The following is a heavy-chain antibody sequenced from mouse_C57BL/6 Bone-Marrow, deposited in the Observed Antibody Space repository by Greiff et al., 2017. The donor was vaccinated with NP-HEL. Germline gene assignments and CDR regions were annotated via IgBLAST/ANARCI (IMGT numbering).Heavy chain of an antibody. CDR3: ARKEIYDGYYDPYWYFDV. J-gene: IGHJ1*03. V-gene: IGHV1-64*01. CDR1: GYTFTSYW. Sequence: QVQLQQPGAELVKPGASVKLSCKASGYTFTSYWMHWVKQRPGQGLEWIGMIHPNSGSTNYNEKFKSKATLTVDKSSSTAYMQLSSLTSEDSAVYYCARKEIYDGYYDPYWYFDVWGTGTTVTVSS. D-gene: IGHD2-3*01. CDR2: IHPNSGST.